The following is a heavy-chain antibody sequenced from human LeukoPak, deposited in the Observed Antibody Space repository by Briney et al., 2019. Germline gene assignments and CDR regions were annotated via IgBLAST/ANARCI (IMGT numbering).Heavy chain of an antibody. CDR1: GGSISSSSYY. CDR2: IYYSGST. J-gene: IGHJ5*02. Sequence: SETLSLTCTVSGGSISSSSYYWGWIRQPPGKGLEWIGSIYYSGSTYYNPSLKSRVTIPVDTSKNQFSLKLSSVTAADTAVYYCARGYQLLSWFDPWGQGTLVTVSS. V-gene: IGHV4-39*07. CDR3: ARGYQLLSWFDP. D-gene: IGHD2-2*01.